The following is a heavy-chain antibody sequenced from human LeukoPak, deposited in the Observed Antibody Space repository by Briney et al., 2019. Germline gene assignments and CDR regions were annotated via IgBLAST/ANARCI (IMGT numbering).Heavy chain of an antibody. CDR2: IYSGGST. CDR1: GFTVSSNY. V-gene: IGHV3-66*01. J-gene: IGHJ3*02. D-gene: IGHD1-14*01. Sequence: GGSLRLSCAASGFTVSSNYMSWVRQAPGKGLEWVSVIYSGGSTYYADSVKGRFTISRDNSKNTLYPQMNSLRAEDTAVYYCARGELTTNDAFDIWGQGTMVTVSS. CDR3: ARGELTTNDAFDI.